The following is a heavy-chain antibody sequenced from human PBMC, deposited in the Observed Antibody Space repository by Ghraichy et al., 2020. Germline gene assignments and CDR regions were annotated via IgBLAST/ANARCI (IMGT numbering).Heavy chain of an antibody. Sequence: GGSLRLSCAASGFTFSGYWMHWVRQAPGKGLVWVSRINSGGSSTNYADSVKGRFTISRDNAKNTLYLQMNSLRAEDTAVYYCARTNFNYHDYWGQGTLVTVSS. CDR3: ARTNFNYHDY. CDR2: INSGGSST. D-gene: IGHD2-8*01. J-gene: IGHJ4*02. CDR1: GFTFSGYW. V-gene: IGHV3-74*01.